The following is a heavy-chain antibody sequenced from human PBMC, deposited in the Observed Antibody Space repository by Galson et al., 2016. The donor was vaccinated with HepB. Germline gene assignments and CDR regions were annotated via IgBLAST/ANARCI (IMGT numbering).Heavy chain of an antibody. D-gene: IGHD1-1*01. V-gene: IGHV3-53*01. CDR1: GFSVSQNY. Sequence: SLRLSCAVSGFSVSQNYMTWVRQAPGKGLEWLSVIYSGNNAYYADSVKGRFTISRDNFRNTLHLQMNSLRAEDTAVYFCARAYQYTLDYWGQGTLVTVSS. J-gene: IGHJ4*02. CDR2: IYSGNNA. CDR3: ARAYQYTLDY.